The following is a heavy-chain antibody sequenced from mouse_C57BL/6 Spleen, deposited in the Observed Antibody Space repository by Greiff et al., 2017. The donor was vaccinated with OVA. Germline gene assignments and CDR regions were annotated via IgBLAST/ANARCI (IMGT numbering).Heavy chain of an antibody. CDR2: INPSNGGT. CDR1: GYTFTSYC. J-gene: IGHJ2*01. V-gene: IGHV1-53*01. CDR3: ARVSPEYDSDYGFDY. D-gene: IGHD2-13*01. Sequence: QVQLQQPGTELVKPGASVKLSCKASGYTFTSYCMHWVKQRPGQGLEWIGNINPSNGGTNYNEKFKSKATLTVDKSSSTAYMQLHILTSEDSAVDYCARVSPEYDSDYGFDYWGKGTTLTVSS.